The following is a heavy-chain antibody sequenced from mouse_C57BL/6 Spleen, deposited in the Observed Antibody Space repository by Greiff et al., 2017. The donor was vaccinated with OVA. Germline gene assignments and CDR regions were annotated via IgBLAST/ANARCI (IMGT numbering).Heavy chain of an antibody. Sequence: QVQLQQSGAELVRPGSSVKLSCKASGYTFTSYWMHWVKQRPIQGLEWIGNIDPSDSETHYNQKFKDKATLTVDKSSSTAYMQLSSLTSEDSAVYYCARDSSGYRFAYWGQGTLVTVSA. J-gene: IGHJ3*01. CDR3: ARDSSGYRFAY. V-gene: IGHV1-52*01. CDR2: IDPSDSET. D-gene: IGHD3-2*02. CDR1: GYTFTSYW.